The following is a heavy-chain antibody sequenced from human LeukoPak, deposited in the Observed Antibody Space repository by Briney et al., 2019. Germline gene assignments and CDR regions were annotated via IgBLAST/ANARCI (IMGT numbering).Heavy chain of an antibody. CDR2: ISYDGSNK. CDR3: AKGEYSSSWAFDY. V-gene: IGHV3-30*18. CDR1: GFIFSSYG. D-gene: IGHD6-13*01. Sequence: GGSLRLSCAASGFIFSSYGMHWVRQAPGKGLERVAVISYDGSNKYYADSVKGPFTISRDNSKNTLYLQMNSLRAEDTAVYYCAKGEYSSSWAFDYWGQGTLVTVSS. J-gene: IGHJ4*02.